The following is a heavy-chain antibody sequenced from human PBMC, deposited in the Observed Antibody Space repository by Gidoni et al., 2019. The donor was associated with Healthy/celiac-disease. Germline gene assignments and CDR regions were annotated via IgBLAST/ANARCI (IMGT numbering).Heavy chain of an antibody. Sequence: QVQLVESGGGVVQPGRSLRLSCSASGFTCSSYAMHWVRQAPGKGLGWVAVISYDGSNKYYADSVKGRFTISRDNSKNTLYLQMNSLRAEDTAVYYCARDKWSGYCSGGSCFNFDYWGQGTLVTVSS. CDR3: ARDKWSGYCSGGSCFNFDY. D-gene: IGHD2-15*01. CDR1: GFTCSSYA. J-gene: IGHJ4*02. V-gene: IGHV3-30*01. CDR2: ISYDGSNK.